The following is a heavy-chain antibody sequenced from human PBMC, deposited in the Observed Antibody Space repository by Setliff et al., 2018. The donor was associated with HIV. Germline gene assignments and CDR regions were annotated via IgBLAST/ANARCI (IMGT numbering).Heavy chain of an antibody. CDR2: ISGSGGDT. Sequence: PGGSLRLSCSASGFTFSSYAMTWVRQAPGKGLECVAVISGSGGDTYYADSVKGRFVISRDNSKNTLYLQMNSLRAEDTAVYYCAKDVNYDSSGYDYWGQGTLVTVSS. CDR3: AKDVNYDSSGYDY. V-gene: IGHV3-23*01. CDR1: GFTFSSYA. J-gene: IGHJ4*02. D-gene: IGHD3-22*01.